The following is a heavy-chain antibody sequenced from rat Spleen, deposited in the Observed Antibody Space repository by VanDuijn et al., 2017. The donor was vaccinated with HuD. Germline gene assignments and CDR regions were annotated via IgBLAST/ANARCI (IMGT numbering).Heavy chain of an antibody. CDR2: INNAGIT. D-gene: IGHD1-2*01. Sequence: VQLQESGPGLVKPSQSLSLTCSVTDYSITSSYRWNWIRKFPGNKLEWMGYINNAGITDYNPSLKSRISITRDTSKNQFFLQLNSVTTEDTATYYCARQSSHWGQGTLVTVSS. CDR3: ARQSSH. J-gene: IGHJ3*01. V-gene: IGHV3-3*01. CDR1: DYSITSSYR.